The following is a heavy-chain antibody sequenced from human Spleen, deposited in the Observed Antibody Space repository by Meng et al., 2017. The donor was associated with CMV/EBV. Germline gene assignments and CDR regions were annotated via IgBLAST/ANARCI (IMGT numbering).Heavy chain of an antibody. CDR2: INPNSGGT. CDR1: GYTFTGYY. V-gene: IGHV1-2*02. D-gene: IGHD2-15*01. J-gene: IGHJ6*02. CDR3: ARDRPGYCSGGSCPGDYYYGMDV. Sequence: ASVKVSCKASGYTFTGYYMHWVRQAPGQGLEWMGWINPNSGGTNYAQKLQGRVTMTTDTSTSTAYMELRSLRSDDTAVYYCARDRPGYCSGGSCPGDYYYGMDVWGQGTTVTVSS.